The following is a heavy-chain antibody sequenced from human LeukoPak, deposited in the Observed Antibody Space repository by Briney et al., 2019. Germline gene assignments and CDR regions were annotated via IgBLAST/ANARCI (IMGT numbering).Heavy chain of an antibody. J-gene: IGHJ4*01. Sequence: GGTLRLFCAAYGLTFTNCWKHWVSQDRGKGLVRGSGINNDGTGTYYAAPVKGRFTISRDNAKNTVALQMNGLRAEDTTVYYCATVSGYWGQGTLVTVSS. D-gene: IGHD6-25*01. CDR3: ATVSGY. V-gene: IGHV3-74*01. CDR1: GLTFTNCW. CDR2: INNDGTGT.